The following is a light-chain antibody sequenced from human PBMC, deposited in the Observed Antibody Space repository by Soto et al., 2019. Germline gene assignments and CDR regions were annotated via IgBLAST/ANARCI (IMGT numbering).Light chain of an antibody. CDR3: QQFGNSPWT. CDR1: QSVPSTY. J-gene: IGKJ1*01. Sequence: VLSQSAGRLSLSPGERATLSCRASQSVPSTYFAWYQQKSGQPPRLLISGTSNRATGIPDRFSGSGSGRDFTLTISRLEPEDFAVYFCQQFGNSPWTFGQGTKVDI. V-gene: IGKV3-20*01. CDR2: GTS.